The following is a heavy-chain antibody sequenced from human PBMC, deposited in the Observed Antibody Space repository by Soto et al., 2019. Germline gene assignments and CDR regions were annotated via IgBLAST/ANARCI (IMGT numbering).Heavy chain of an antibody. Sequence: PGGSLRLSCAASGFTFSSYGMHWVRQAPGKGLEWVAVIWYDGSNKYYADSVKGRFTISRDNSKNTLYLQMNSLRAEDTAVYYCARVQTYYYDSSGYPNSAFDIWGQGTMVTVS. CDR2: IWYDGSNK. J-gene: IGHJ3*02. D-gene: IGHD3-22*01. V-gene: IGHV3-33*01. CDR3: ARVQTYYYDSSGYPNSAFDI. CDR1: GFTFSSYG.